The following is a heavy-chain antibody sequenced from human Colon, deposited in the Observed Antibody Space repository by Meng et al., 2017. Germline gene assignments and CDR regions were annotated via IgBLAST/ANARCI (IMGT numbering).Heavy chain of an antibody. CDR3: AKAAAYNLDI. CDR1: GAFIHDHW. D-gene: IGHD5-24*01. Sequence: QLQESGPGLMTPAGTLSLESVVSGAFIHDHWFSWVRQPRGKGLEWMGEIFHCGSTNYNPSLESLITISVDKSKNQVSLNLISVTAADTAVYCGAKAAAYNLDIWGPGTLVTVSS. CDR2: IFHCGST. V-gene: IGHV4-4*01. J-gene: IGHJ4*02.